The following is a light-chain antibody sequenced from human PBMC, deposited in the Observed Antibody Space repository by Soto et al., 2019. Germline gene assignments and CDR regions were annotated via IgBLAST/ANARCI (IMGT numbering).Light chain of an antibody. V-gene: IGLV2-14*01. CDR1: SSDVGGYNY. CDR3: NSYTTSNTRQIV. CDR2: DVS. J-gene: IGLJ1*01. Sequence: QSALTQPASVSGCPGQSITISCTGTSSDVGGYNYVSWYQQHPGKAPKFMIYDVSNRPSGVSTRFSGSKSGNTASLTISGLQAEDEADYYCNSYTTSNTRQIVFGTGTKLTVL.